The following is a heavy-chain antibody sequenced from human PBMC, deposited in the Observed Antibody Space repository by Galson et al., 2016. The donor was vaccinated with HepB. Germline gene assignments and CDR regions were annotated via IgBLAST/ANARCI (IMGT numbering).Heavy chain of an antibody. Sequence: SLRLSCAASGFSFSSYWMSWVRQAPGKGLEWVANIKPDGSEKYYVESVKGRFTMSRDNAKNSLYLQMISLRAEDTAVYYCARFPGGNTWYYNNFDYWGQGSLVTVSS. CDR3: ARFPGGNTWYYNNFDY. J-gene: IGHJ4*02. CDR2: IKPDGSEK. CDR1: GFSFSSYW. V-gene: IGHV3-7*03. D-gene: IGHD3-10*01.